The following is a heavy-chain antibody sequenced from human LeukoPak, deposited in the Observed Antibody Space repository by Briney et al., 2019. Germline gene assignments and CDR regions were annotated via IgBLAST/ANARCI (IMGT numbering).Heavy chain of an antibody. Sequence: QTGGSLRLSCAASGFTFSIYWMSWVRQAPGKGLQWVSSIRGSPFDRFYADFVQGRFTVSRDNSKNTVYLHINSLTAEDTALYVCVQGLDYFRNWGQGTQVIVSS. CDR2: IRGSPFDR. CDR1: GFTFSIYW. CDR3: VQGLDYFRN. D-gene: IGHD2/OR15-2a*01. J-gene: IGHJ4*02. V-gene: IGHV3-23*01.